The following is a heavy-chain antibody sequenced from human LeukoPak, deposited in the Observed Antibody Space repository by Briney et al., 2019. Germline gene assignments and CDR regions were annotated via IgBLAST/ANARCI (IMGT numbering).Heavy chain of an antibody. D-gene: IGHD3-22*01. CDR1: GFTFSSYG. J-gene: IGHJ4*02. V-gene: IGHV3-7*01. Sequence: GGSLRLSCAASGFTFSSYGMHWVRQAPGKGLEWVANIGKDGSAKNYLDSVKGRFTISRDNAKNSLYLQMNSLRAEDTAVYYCVRDRDYYAIDYWGQGTLVTVSS. CDR2: IGKDGSAK. CDR3: VRDRDYYAIDY.